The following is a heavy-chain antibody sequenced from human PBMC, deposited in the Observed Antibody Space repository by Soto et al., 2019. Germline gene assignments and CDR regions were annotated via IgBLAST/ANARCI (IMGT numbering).Heavy chain of an antibody. CDR2: VDHSGST. D-gene: IGHD2-2*02. CDR3: ARVMGYCSSTSCYRTYYYMDV. J-gene: IGHJ6*03. CDR1: GGSFSGYY. Sequence: PSETLSLTCAVYGGSFSGYYWSWIRQPPGTGLEWIGEVDHSGSTNYNPSLKSRVTILVDTPKNQFSLKLSSVTAADTAVYYCARVMGYCSSTSCYRTYYYMDVWGKGTTVTVSS. V-gene: IGHV4-34*01.